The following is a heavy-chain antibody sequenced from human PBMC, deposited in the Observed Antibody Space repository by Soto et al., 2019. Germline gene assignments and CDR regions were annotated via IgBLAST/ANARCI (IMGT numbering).Heavy chain of an antibody. J-gene: IGHJ6*02. CDR1: GFTFSSYW. Sequence: GGSLRLSCAASGFTFSSYWMHWVRQAPGKGLVWVSRINSDGSSTSYADSVKGRFTISRDNAKNTLYLQMNSLRAEGTAVYYCARDGNYYDSSGYYYDYYGMDVWGQGTTVTVS. V-gene: IGHV3-74*01. CDR2: INSDGSST. D-gene: IGHD3-22*01. CDR3: ARDGNYYDSSGYYYDYYGMDV.